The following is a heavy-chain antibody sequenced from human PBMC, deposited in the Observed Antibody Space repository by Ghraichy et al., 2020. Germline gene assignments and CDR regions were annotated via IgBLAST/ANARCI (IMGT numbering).Heavy chain of an antibody. Sequence: ASVKVSCKASGYTFTSYGISWVRQAPGQGLEWMGWISAYNGNTNYAQKLQGRVTMTTDTSTSTAYLELRSLRSDDTAVYYCARDGYDPLTGDYDRMGFDYWRQRTMGTVAS. J-gene: IGHJ4*02. V-gene: IGHV1-18*04. CDR1: GYTFTSYG. D-gene: IGHD3-9*01. CDR3: ARDGYDPLTGDYDRMGFDY. CDR2: ISAYNGNT.